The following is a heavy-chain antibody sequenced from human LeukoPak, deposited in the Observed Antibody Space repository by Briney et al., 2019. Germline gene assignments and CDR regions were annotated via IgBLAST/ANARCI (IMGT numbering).Heavy chain of an antibody. CDR1: GYTFTDYY. D-gene: IGHD2-15*01. CDR3: AGELGYCSCWGVLL. Sequence: ASVKVSCKASGYTFTDYYLHWVRQAPGQGLEWMGWINPNSGGTNYAQKFQGRVTMTRDTSISTAYMELSRLRSDDTAVYYCAGELGYCSCWGVLLWGQGTLVSVSS. CDR2: INPNSGGT. V-gene: IGHV1-2*02. J-gene: IGHJ4*02.